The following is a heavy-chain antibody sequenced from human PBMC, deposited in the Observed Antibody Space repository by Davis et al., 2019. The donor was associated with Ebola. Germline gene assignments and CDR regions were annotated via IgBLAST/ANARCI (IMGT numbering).Heavy chain of an antibody. D-gene: IGHD5-18*01. CDR2: ISGASETI. J-gene: IGHJ4*02. CDR1: GFTFSPSS. CDR3: VPGTWI. Sequence: GGSLRLSCAASGFTFSPSSMSWVRQPPGKGLEWISYISGASETIYYTDSVKGRFTISRDNAKNSLYLQMNTLRVEDTAIYYCVPGTWIRGQGTLVTASS. V-gene: IGHV3-48*04.